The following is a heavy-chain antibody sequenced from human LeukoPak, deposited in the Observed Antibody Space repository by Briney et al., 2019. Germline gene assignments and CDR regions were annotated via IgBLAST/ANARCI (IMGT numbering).Heavy chain of an antibody. CDR3: AKDSLRKLLWFGELSGYFDY. V-gene: IGHV3-21*01. D-gene: IGHD3-10*01. CDR2: ISSSSSYI. Sequence: PGGSLRLSCAASGFTFSSYSMNWVRQAPGKGLEWVSSISSSSSYIYYADSVKGRFTISRDNSKNTLYLQMNSLRAEDTAVYYCAKDSLRKLLWFGELSGYFDYWGQGTLVTVSS. J-gene: IGHJ4*02. CDR1: GFTFSSYS.